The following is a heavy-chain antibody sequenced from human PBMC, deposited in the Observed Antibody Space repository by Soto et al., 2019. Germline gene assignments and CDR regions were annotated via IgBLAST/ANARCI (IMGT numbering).Heavy chain of an antibody. Sequence: VGSLRLSCAASGFTFSDYYMSWIRQAPGKGLEWVSYISSSSSYTNYADSVKGRFAISRDNAKNSLYLQMNSLRAEDTAVYYCAARDYDILTGYQDYWGQGTLVTVSS. CDR2: ISSSSSYT. CDR1: GFTFSDYY. CDR3: AARDYDILTGYQDY. J-gene: IGHJ4*02. V-gene: IGHV3-11*03. D-gene: IGHD3-9*01.